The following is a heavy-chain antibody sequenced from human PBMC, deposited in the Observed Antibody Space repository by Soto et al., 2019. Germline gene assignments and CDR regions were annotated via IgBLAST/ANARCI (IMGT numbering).Heavy chain of an antibody. CDR2: IYYTGNT. D-gene: IGHD2-15*01. Sequence: SETLSLTCSISGGSVSGYYWSWIRQSPGKGLEWIGYIYYTGNTYYNPSLKSRVTISLDTSKNQFSLNLSSVTAADTAVYYCAKVVGKNWFDPWGQGTLVTVSS. J-gene: IGHJ5*02. CDR3: AKVVGKNWFDP. V-gene: IGHV4-59*02. CDR1: GGSVSGYY.